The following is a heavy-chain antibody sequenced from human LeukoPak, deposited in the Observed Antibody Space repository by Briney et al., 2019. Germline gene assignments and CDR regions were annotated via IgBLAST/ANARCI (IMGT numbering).Heavy chain of an antibody. J-gene: IGHJ4*02. Sequence: GASVQTSSKPSEATYRIYTSSWARKTPTQGQKWMGEKVRIFGAANYAQKFQGRVTITTDESTSTAYMELSSLRSEDTAVYYCARAPLTHIVVVVADTPPYFDYWGQGTLVTVSS. CDR3: ARAPLTHIVVVVADTPPYFDY. V-gene: IGHV1-69*05. D-gene: IGHD2-15*01. CDR1: EATYRIYT. CDR2: KVRIFGAA.